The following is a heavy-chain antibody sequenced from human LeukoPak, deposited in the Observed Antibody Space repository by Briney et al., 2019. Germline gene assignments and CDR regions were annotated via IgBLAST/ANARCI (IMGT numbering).Heavy chain of an antibody. D-gene: IGHD4-11*01. V-gene: IGHV3-21*01. CDR1: GFTFSSYS. J-gene: IGHJ6*02. Sequence: GGSLRLFCAASGFTFSSYSMNWVRQAPGKGLEWVSSISSSSSYIYYADSVKGRFTISRDNARNSLYLQMNSLRAEDTAVYYCARVLTNSYGMDVWGQGTTVTVSS. CDR3: ARVLTNSYGMDV. CDR2: ISSSSSYI.